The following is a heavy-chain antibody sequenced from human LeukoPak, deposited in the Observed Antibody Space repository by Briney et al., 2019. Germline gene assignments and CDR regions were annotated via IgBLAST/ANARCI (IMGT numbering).Heavy chain of an antibody. CDR1: GYSFTSYW. D-gene: IGHD2-15*01. CDR2: IYPGDSDT. CDR3: ARQPHCSGGSCYTPGAFDI. Sequence: GESLKISCKGSGYSFTSYWIGWVRQMPGKGLEWMGIIYPGDSDTRYSPSFQGQVTISADKSISTAYLQWSSLKASDTAMYYCARQPHCSGGSCYTPGAFDIWGQGTMVTVSS. V-gene: IGHV5-51*01. J-gene: IGHJ3*02.